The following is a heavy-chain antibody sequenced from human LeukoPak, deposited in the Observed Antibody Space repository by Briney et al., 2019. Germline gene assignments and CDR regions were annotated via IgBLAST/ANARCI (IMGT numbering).Heavy chain of an antibody. CDR3: ARVSSRGELTETFDY. D-gene: IGHD3-10*01. J-gene: IGHJ4*02. CDR1: GASISSGGYS. CDR2: IYTTGSI. V-gene: IGHV4-61*02. Sequence: PSQTLSLTCSVSGASISSGGYSWTWIRQPAGKGLEWIGRIYTTGSINYNPSLKSRVTISVDRSKNQFSLKLSSVTAADTAVYYCARVSSRGELTETFDYWGQGTPVTVSS.